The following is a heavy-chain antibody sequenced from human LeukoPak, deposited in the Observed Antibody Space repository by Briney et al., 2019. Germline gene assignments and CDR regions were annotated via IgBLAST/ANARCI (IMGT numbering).Heavy chain of an antibody. CDR1: GYTFTSYG. CDR3: ARDRSGWYPYYYYYYMDV. Sequence: ASVKVSCKASGYTFTSYGISWVRQAPGQGLEWMGWISAYNGNTNYAQKLQGRVTMTTDTSTSTAYMELRSLRSDDTAVYYCARDRSGWYPYYYYYYMDVWGKGTTVTVSS. V-gene: IGHV1-18*01. J-gene: IGHJ6*03. CDR2: ISAYNGNT. D-gene: IGHD6-19*01.